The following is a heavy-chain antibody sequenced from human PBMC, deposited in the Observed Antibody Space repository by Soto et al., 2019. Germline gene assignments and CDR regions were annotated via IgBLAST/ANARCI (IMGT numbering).Heavy chain of an antibody. J-gene: IGHJ6*02. CDR2: IYYSGST. CDR1: GGSISSYY. CDR3: ARLKYYDFWSGYQASSYYYYGMDV. D-gene: IGHD3-3*01. Sequence: QVQLQESGPGLVKPSETLSLTCTVSGGSISSYYWSWIRQPPGKGLEWIGYIYYSGSTNYNPSLKSRVTISVDTSKNQFSLKLSSVTAADTAVYYCARLKYYDFWSGYQASSYYYYGMDVWGQGTTVTVSS. V-gene: IGHV4-59*01.